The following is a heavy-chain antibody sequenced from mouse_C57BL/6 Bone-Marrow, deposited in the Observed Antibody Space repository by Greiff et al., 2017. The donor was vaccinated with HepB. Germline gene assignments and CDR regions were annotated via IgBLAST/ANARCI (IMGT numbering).Heavy chain of an antibody. Sequence: VQLQQSGPELVKPGDSVKISCKASGYSFTGYFMNWVMQSHGKSLEWIGRINPYNGDTFYNQKFKGTATLTVDKSSSTAHMELRSLTSEDSAVYYCARGYAGFAYWGQGTLVTVSA. CDR2: INPYNGDT. CDR1: GYSFTGYF. D-gene: IGHD2-2*01. J-gene: IGHJ3*01. CDR3: ARGYAGFAY. V-gene: IGHV1-20*01.